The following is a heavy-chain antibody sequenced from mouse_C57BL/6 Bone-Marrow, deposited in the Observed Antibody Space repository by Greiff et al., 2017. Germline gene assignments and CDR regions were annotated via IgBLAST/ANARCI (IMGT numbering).Heavy chain of an antibody. J-gene: IGHJ2*01. Sequence: QVQLQQPGAELVMPGASVKLSCKASGYTFTSYWMHWVKQRPGQGLEWIGEIDPSDSYTNYNQKFTGKSTLTVNKSSSTADMQLSSLTSEYSAVYYCAREGVYWGQGTTLTVSS. V-gene: IGHV1-69*01. CDR1: GYTFTSYW. CDR2: IDPSDSYT. CDR3: AREGVY.